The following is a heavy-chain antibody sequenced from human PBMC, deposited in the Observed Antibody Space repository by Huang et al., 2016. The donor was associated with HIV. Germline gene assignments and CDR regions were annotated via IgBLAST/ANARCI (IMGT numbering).Heavy chain of an antibody. D-gene: IGHD6-13*01. V-gene: IGHV3-21*01. CDR1: GFTFSSYS. J-gene: IGHJ4*02. CDR2: ISSSSSYI. Sequence: EVQLVESGGGLVKPGGSLRFSCAASGFTFSSYSMKWVRQAPGKGLEWVSSISSSSSYIYYADSVKGRFTISRDNAKNSLYLQMNSLRAEDTAVYYCASEIAAASIDYWGQGTLVTVSS. CDR3: ASEIAAASIDY.